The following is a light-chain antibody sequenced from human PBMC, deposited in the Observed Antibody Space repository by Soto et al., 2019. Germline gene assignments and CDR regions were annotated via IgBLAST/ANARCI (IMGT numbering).Light chain of an antibody. CDR1: NIGSKR. V-gene: IGLV3-21*04. CDR2: YDS. J-gene: IGLJ2*01. Sequence: SYELTQPPSVSVAPGKTARITCGGNNIGSKRVHWYQQKPGQAPVLVIYYDSDRPSGIPERFSGSNSGNTATLTISRVEAGDEADYYCQVWDSSSDHHVVFGEGTKVTVL. CDR3: QVWDSSSDHHVV.